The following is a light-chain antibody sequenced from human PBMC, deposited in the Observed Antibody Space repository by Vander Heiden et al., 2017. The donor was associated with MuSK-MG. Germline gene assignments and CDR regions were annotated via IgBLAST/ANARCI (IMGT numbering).Light chain of an antibody. CDR3: CSYAGSYTLV. Sequence: QSSLTQPPSASGFPGQPVTISCTGTSSDVGGYNYVSWYQQHPGKAPILMIYDVSKRPSGVPDRFSGSKSGTTASLTISGLQAEDEADYYCCSYAGSYTLVFGGGTKLTVL. CDR1: SSDVGGYNY. V-gene: IGLV2-11*01. CDR2: DVS. J-gene: IGLJ2*01.